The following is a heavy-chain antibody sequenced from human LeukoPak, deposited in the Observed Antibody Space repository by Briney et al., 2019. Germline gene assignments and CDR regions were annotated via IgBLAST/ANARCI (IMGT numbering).Heavy chain of an antibody. D-gene: IGHD1-26*01. CDR2: IRYDGSNK. V-gene: IGHV3-30*02. CDR3: AKDLSSLMGGKKWELLRDYFDY. CDR1: GFTFSSYG. J-gene: IGHJ4*02. Sequence: PGGSLRLSCAASGFTFSSYGVHWVRQAPGKGLEWVAFIRYDGSNKYYADSVKGRFTISRDNSKNTLYLQMNSLRAEDTAVYYCAKDLSSLMGGKKWELLRDYFDYWGQGTLVTVSS.